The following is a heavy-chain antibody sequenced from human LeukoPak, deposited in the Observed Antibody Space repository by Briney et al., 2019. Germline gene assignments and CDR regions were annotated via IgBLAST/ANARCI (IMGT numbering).Heavy chain of an antibody. CDR2: ISGSGGST. V-gene: IGHV3-23*01. Sequence: PGGSLRLSCAASGFTFSSYSMSWVRRAPGKGLEWVSAISGSGGSTYYADSGKGRFTISRDNSKNTLDLQMNSLRAEDTAVYYCAKDGPPMVRGVIIRVYGYWGQGTLVTVSS. D-gene: IGHD3-10*01. CDR3: AKDGPPMVRGVIIRVYGY. CDR1: GFTFSSYS. J-gene: IGHJ4*02.